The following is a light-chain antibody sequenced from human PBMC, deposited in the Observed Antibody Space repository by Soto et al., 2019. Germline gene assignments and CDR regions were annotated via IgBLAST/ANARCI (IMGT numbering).Light chain of an antibody. J-gene: IGKJ1*01. Sequence: EIVFTQSPGPLSLSPWERATLSCRASPSVSSYSLAWYQQKPGQAPRLVMYCTSNRATGIPDRFSGSGSGTDFTLTISRLEPEDFAVYYCQHRFNWPWTFGQGTKVDIK. CDR1: PSVSSYS. CDR3: QHRFNWPWT. V-gene: IGKV3D-20*02. CDR2: CTS.